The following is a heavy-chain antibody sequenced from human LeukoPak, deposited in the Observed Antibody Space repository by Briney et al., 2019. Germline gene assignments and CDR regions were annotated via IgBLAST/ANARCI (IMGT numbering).Heavy chain of an antibody. D-gene: IGHD4-23*01. V-gene: IGHV4-39*07. CDR1: GGSISSSSYY. CDR3: ARTRYMTTVVPGRGGYFDY. J-gene: IGHJ4*02. Sequence: PSGTLSLTCTVSGGSISSSSYYWGWIRQPPGKGLEWIGSIYYSGSTYYNPSLKSRVTISVDTSKNQFSLKLSSVTAADTAVYYCARTRYMTTVVPGRGGYFDYWGQGTLVTVSS. CDR2: IYYSGST.